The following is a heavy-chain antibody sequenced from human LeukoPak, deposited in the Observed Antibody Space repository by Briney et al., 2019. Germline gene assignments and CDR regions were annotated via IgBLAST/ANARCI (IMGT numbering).Heavy chain of an antibody. CDR3: ARSEYSSGWDGFYYHMDV. V-gene: IGHV1-69*05. D-gene: IGHD6-19*01. J-gene: IGHJ6*03. CDR1: GGTFSSYA. CDR2: IIPIFGTA. Sequence: GASVKVSCKASGGTFSSYAISWVRQAPGQGLEWMGGIIPIFGTANYAQKFQGRVTITTDESTSTAYMELSSLRSEDTAVYYCARSEYSSGWDGFYYHMDVWGKGTTVTVSS.